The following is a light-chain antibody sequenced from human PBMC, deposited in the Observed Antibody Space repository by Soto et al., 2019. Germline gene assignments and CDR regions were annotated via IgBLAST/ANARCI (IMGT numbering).Light chain of an antibody. CDR1: QSISNS. V-gene: IGKV1-39*01. J-gene: IGKJ2*02. Sequence: DIQMTQSPPSLSASVGDRVTITCRASQSISNSLNWYQQKPGKAPKVLISAASSLQSGVPSRFSGSGSGTDFTLTISSVQPEDFATSFCQHSYTAPCTFGQGSKLEIK. CDR3: QHSYTAPCT. CDR2: AAS.